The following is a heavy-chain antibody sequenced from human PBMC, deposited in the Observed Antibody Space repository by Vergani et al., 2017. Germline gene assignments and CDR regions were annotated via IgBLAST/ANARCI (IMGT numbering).Heavy chain of an antibody. V-gene: IGHV2-70*01. CDR1: GFSLSTSGMC. CDR2: IDWDDDK. D-gene: IGHD4-23*01. J-gene: IGHJ3*02. Sequence: QVTLRESGPALVKPTQTLTLTCTFSGFSLSTSGMCVSWIRQPPGKALEWLALIDWDDDKYYSTSLKTRLTITKDTTKNQVFLTMTNMDPVDTATYYCARILVDDYGGNHAFDIWGQGRMVTVCS. CDR3: ARILVDDYGGNHAFDI.